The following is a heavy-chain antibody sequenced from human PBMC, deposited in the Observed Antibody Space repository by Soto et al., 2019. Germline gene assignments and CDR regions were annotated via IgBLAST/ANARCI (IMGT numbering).Heavy chain of an antibody. V-gene: IGHV3-23*01. J-gene: IGHJ1*01. CDR2: TTGSGANK. Sequence: EVNLLESGGGVVQPGESLRISCVGSGFTFKNYAMTWVRQAPGKGLEWVSGTTGSGANKHYADSVRGRFTISRDNSKITLYLEMKSLRVEDTAVYYCAKDGDFGEDGPAEYFEHWGQGTLVTVSS. D-gene: IGHD4-17*01. CDR3: AKDGDFGEDGPAEYFEH. CDR1: GFTFKNYA.